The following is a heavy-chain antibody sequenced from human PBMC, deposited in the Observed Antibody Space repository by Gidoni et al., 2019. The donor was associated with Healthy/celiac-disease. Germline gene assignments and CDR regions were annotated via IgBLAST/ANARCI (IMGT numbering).Heavy chain of an antibody. CDR3: ARWSGYSYGHRLEGGYYYYGMDV. D-gene: IGHD5-18*01. J-gene: IGHJ6*02. CDR2: INHSGST. Sequence: QVQLQQWGAVLLKPAETLSLTCAVYGGSFSGYYWIWIRQPPGKGPEWIWEINHSGSTNYNPSLKSRVTISVDTSKNQFSLKLSSVTAADTAVYYCARWSGYSYGHRLEGGYYYYGMDVGGQGTTVTVSS. CDR1: GGSFSGYY. V-gene: IGHV4-34*01.